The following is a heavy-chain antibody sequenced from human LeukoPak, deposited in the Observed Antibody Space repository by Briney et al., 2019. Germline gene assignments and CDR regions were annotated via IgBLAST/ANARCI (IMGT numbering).Heavy chain of an antibody. CDR3: ARAHYGTASPAGGL. Sequence: SETLPLTCAVYGRSLSGYYWSWIRQPPGRGLEWIGEINRTGSANYNPSLKSRVTVSVDTSKNQFSLKLSSVTAADTAVYYCARAHYGTASPAGGLWGQGTLVTVSS. CDR1: GRSLSGYY. CDR2: INRTGSA. D-gene: IGHD1-1*01. J-gene: IGHJ4*02. V-gene: IGHV4-34*01.